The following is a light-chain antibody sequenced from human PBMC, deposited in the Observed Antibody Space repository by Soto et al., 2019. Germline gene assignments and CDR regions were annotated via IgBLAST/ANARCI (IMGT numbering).Light chain of an antibody. V-gene: IGLV2-14*01. CDR1: SSDVGSYDH. CDR2: GVS. CDR3: ISYTGSSTSYV. Sequence: QSALTQPASVSGSPGQSITISCSGTSSDVGSYDHVAWYQQFPGKTPKLMIYGVSNRPSGVSSRFSVSKSGNTASLTISGLQAEDEADYYCISYTGSSTSYVFGSGTKVTVL. J-gene: IGLJ1*01.